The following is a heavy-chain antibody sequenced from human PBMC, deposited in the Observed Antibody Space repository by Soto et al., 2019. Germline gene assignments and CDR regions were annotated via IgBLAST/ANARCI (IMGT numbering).Heavy chain of an antibody. CDR3: VRLPGPFVAVLYIYPLDGREAMSDVDV. Sequence: PGGSLRLSCAASGFTFNYYPMHWVRQAPGKGLEWVAVVSFDGSNKYYADSVKGRFTISKDNSKNTLYLQMNSLRREDTAVYYCVRLPGPFVAVLYIYPLDGREAMSDVDVWGQGTTVTVSS. D-gene: IGHD6-19*01. J-gene: IGHJ6*02. CDR1: GFTFNYYP. V-gene: IGHV3-30-3*01. CDR2: VSFDGSNK.